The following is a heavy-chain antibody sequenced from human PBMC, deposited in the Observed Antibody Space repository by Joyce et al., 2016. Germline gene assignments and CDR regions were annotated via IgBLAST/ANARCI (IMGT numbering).Heavy chain of an antibody. CDR3: ARDGRSSGGDY. D-gene: IGHD6-19*01. CDR2: IGSSGDVK. J-gene: IGHJ4*02. Sequence: EVQLVQSGGGLVQPGGSLRLSCSGSGFIFRKYGINWIRQAAGKGVEGVSYIGSSGDVKQFADYVEGRLTISRDNGKNSLYLQMNRLRVEDTAVYYCARDGRSSGGDYWGQGNLVTVSS. V-gene: IGHV3-48*01. CDR1: GFIFRKYG.